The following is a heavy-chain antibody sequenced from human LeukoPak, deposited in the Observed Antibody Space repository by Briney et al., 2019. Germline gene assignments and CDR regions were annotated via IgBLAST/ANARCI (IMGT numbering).Heavy chain of an antibody. J-gene: IGHJ6*02. CDR1: GFTFSSYA. Sequence: GSLRLSCAASGFTFSSYAMSWVRQAPGKGLEWIGSIYHSGSTYYNPSLKSRVTISVDTSKNQFSLKLSSVTAADTAVYYCASLFQDQAAAASLYYYGMDVWGQGTTVTVSS. D-gene: IGHD6-13*01. CDR2: IYHSGST. CDR3: ASLFQDQAAAASLYYYGMDV. V-gene: IGHV4-38-2*01.